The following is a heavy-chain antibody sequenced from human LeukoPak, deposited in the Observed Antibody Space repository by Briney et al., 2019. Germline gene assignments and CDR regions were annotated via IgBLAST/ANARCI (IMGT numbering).Heavy chain of an antibody. CDR1: GGTFSSYA. Sequence: ASVKVSCKSSGGTFSSYAISWVRQAPGQGLEWMGRIIPILGIANYAQKFQGRVTITADKSTSTAYMELSSLRSEDTAVYYCARVLYDYVWGSYRFLWFDPWGQGTLVTVSS. D-gene: IGHD3-16*02. J-gene: IGHJ5*02. CDR3: ARVLYDYVWGSYRFLWFDP. CDR2: IIPILGIA. V-gene: IGHV1-69*04.